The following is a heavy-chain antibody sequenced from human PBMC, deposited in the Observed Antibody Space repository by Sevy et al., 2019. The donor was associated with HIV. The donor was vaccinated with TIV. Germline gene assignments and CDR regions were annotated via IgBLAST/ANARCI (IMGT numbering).Heavy chain of an antibody. CDR1: GFTFTSYA. CDR3: VKDVAYDNTYLDY. CDR2: VSGSGGVK. Sequence: GGSLRLSCAVSGFTFTSYAMNWVRQAPGKGLEWVSGVSGSGGVKHYADSVKGRYYISRDNSRNTMYLQINSLRAEDTAVYYCVKDVAYDNTYLDYWGQGTLVTVSS. V-gene: IGHV3-23*01. J-gene: IGHJ4*02. D-gene: IGHD3-16*01.